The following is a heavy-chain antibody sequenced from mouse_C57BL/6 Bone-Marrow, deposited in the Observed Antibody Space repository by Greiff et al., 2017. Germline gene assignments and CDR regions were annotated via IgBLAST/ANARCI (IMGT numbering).Heavy chain of an antibody. Sequence: EVHLVESGGGLVQPGGSMKLSCAASGFTFSDAWMDWVRQSPEKGLEWVAEIRNKANNHATYYAESVKGRFTISRDDSKSSVYLQMNSLRAEDTGIYYCTRNWDGGYAMDYWGQGTSVTVSS. V-gene: IGHV6-6*01. CDR1: GFTFSDAW. CDR3: TRNWDGGYAMDY. CDR2: IRNKANNHAT. J-gene: IGHJ4*01. D-gene: IGHD4-1*01.